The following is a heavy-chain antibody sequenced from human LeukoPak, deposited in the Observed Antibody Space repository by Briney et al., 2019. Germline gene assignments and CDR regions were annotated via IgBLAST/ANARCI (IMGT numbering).Heavy chain of an antibody. V-gene: IGHV5-51*01. Sequence: RGESLKISCKGSGYSFTSYWIGWVRQMPGKGLEWMGIIYPGDSDTRYSPSFQGQVTVSADKSISTAYLQWSSLKASDTAMYYCARHLPYDILTGYYDYWGQGTLVTVSS. CDR2: IYPGDSDT. CDR3: ARHLPYDILTGYYDY. CDR1: GYSFTSYW. D-gene: IGHD3-9*01. J-gene: IGHJ4*02.